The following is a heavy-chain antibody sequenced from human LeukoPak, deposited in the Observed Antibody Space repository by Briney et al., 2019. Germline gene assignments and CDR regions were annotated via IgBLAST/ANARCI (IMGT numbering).Heavy chain of an antibody. J-gene: IGHJ4*02. V-gene: IGHV4-59*11. CDR3: AREVYSSGWAFDY. CDR2: IYYSGST. Sequence: SETLSLTCTVSGGSISSHYWSWIRQPPGKGLEWIGYIYYSGSTNYNPSLKSRVTISVDTSKNQFSLKLSSVTAADTAVYYCAREVYSSGWAFDYWGQGTLVTVSS. CDR1: GGSISSHY. D-gene: IGHD6-19*01.